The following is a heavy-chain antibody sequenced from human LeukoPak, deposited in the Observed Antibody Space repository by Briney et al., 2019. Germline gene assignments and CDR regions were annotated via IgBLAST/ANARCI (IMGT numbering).Heavy chain of an antibody. J-gene: IGHJ4*02. D-gene: IGHD2-15*01. Sequence: NPGGSLRLSCAASGFTFSSYSMNWVRQAPGKGLEWVSSISSSSSYIYYADSVRGRFTISRDNAKNSLYLQMNSLRAEDTAVYYCASTVVAVRDYWGQGTLVTVSS. V-gene: IGHV3-21*01. CDR2: ISSSSSYI. CDR3: ASTVVAVRDY. CDR1: GFTFSSYS.